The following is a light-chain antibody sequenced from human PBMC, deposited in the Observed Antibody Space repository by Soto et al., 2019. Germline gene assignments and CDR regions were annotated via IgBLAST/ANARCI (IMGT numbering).Light chain of an antibody. J-gene: IGKJ2*02. CDR2: AAS. CDR3: QQTYCGPRT. Sequence: DIQMTQSPSSLSASVGDRVTITCRSSQSIVSYLNWYQQKPGRAPQLLIYAASSFQSGVPARFSGGGSGTDFTLSISSLQPEDSAIYYRQQTYCGPRTFGQGTKLEIK. CDR1: QSIVSY. V-gene: IGKV1-39*01.